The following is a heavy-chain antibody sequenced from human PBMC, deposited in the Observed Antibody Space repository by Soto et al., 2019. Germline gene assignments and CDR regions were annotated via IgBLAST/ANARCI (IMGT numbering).Heavy chain of an antibody. J-gene: IGHJ4*02. CDR2: ISTSGSTV. CDR1: RFTFSTYE. Sequence: HPGGSLRLSCAASRFTFSTYEMNWVRQAPGKGLEWVSYISTSGSTVYYADSVKGRFTISRDNTRNSLYLQMNSLRDDDTALYYCVRYCSTTLRNGVAKRTFDYWGQGTLVTVSS. CDR3: VRYCSTTLRNGVAKRTFDY. V-gene: IGHV3-48*03. D-gene: IGHD2-2*01.